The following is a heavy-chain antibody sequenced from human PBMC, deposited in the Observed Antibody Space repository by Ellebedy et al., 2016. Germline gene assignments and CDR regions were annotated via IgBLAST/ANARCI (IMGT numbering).Heavy chain of an antibody. D-gene: IGHD1-26*01. J-gene: IGHJ4*02. CDR2: IYYSGST. V-gene: IGHV4-39*01. CDR3: ASYTPSGIVGATPGFDY. Sequence: SETLSLXXTVSGGSISSSSYYWGWIRQPPGKGLEWIGNIYYSGSTYYNPSLKSRVTISVDTSKNQFSLKLSSVTAADTAVYYCASYTPSGIVGATPGFDYWGQGTLVTVSS. CDR1: GGSISSSSYY.